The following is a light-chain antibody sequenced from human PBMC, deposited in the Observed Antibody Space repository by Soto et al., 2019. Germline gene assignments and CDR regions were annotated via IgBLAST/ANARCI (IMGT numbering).Light chain of an antibody. CDR1: SSNIGAGFD. Sequence: QSVLTQPPSVSGSPGQRVTISCTGSSSNIGAGFDVHWYQQLPGTAPKLLIYGNSNRPSGVPDRFSGSKSGTSASLAITGLQDEDEADYYYQSYDSSLSGYVFGTGTKLTVL. J-gene: IGLJ1*01. CDR2: GNS. CDR3: QSYDSSLSGYV. V-gene: IGLV1-40*01.